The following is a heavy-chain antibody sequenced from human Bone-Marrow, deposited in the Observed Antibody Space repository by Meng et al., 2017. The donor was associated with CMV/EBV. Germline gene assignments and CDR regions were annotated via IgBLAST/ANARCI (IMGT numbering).Heavy chain of an antibody. CDR3: AKEPIVGATFY. Sequence: GESLKISCAASGFTVSSNYMSWVRQAPGKGLEWVSVIYSGGSTYYADSVKGRFTISRDNSKNTLYLQMNSLRAEDTAVYYCAKEPIVGATFYWGQGTLVTVSS. CDR2: IYSGGST. J-gene: IGHJ4*02. V-gene: IGHV3-53*01. D-gene: IGHD1-26*01. CDR1: GFTVSSNY.